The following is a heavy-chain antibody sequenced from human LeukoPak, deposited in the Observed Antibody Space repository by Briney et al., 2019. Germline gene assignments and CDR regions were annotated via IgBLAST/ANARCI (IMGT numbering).Heavy chain of an antibody. Sequence: SVKVSCKASGGTFSSYAISWVRQAPGQGLEWMGGIIPIFGTANYAQKFQGRVTITADESTSTAYMELSSLRSEDTAVYYCARDLERSGWYSYYFDYWGQGTLVTVSS. CDR1: GGTFSSYA. CDR2: IIPIFGTA. CDR3: ARDLERSGWYSYYFDY. D-gene: IGHD6-19*01. V-gene: IGHV1-69*01. J-gene: IGHJ4*02.